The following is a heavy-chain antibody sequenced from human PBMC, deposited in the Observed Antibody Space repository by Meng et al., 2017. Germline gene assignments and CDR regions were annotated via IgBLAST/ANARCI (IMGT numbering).Heavy chain of an antibody. CDR3: AREETYYDYVWGSYRYAFDI. V-gene: IGHV4-4*07. CDR2: IYTSGST. CDR1: GGSISSYY. D-gene: IGHD3-16*02. J-gene: IGHJ3*02. Sequence: SETLSLTCTVSGGSISSYYWSWIRQPAGKGLEWIGRIYTSGSTNYNPSLKSRVTMSVDTSKNQFSLKLSSVTAADTAAYYCAREETYYDYVWGSYRYAFDIWGQGTMVTVSS.